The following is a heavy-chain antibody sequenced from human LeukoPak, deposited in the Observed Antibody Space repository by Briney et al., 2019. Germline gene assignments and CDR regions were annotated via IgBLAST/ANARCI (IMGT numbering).Heavy chain of an antibody. J-gene: IGHJ5*02. V-gene: IGHV4-38-2*02. CDR3: ARDNYGSGSYYNRNWFDP. CDR2: IYHSGST. CDR1: GYSISSGYY. Sequence: SETLSLTCTVSGYSISSGYYWGWIRQFPGKGLERIGSIYHSGSTYYNPSLKSRVTLSVDTSKNQFSLKLSSVTAADTAVYYCARDNYGSGSYYNRNWFDPWGQGTLVTVSS. D-gene: IGHD3-10*01.